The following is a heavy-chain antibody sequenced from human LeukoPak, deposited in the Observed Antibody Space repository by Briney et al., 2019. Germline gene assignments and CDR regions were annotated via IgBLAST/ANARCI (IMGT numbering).Heavy chain of an antibody. Sequence: SETLSLTCTVSGGSISSSNNYWGWIRQPPGKGLEWIGNIYYSGGTYYNPSLKSRVTISVDTSKNQFSLKLTSVTAADTAVYYCARRYSGYGWYSDYWGQGTLVTVSS. CDR2: IYYSGGT. D-gene: IGHD5-12*01. CDR3: ARRYSGYGWYSDY. CDR1: GGSISSSNNY. J-gene: IGHJ4*02. V-gene: IGHV4-39*07.